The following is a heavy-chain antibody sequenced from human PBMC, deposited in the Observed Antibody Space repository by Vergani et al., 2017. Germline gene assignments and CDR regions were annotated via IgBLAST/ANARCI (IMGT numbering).Heavy chain of an antibody. CDR2: ISSSSSYI. CDR3: ARDMEYSGYAPRPIDY. CDR1: GFTFSSYS. D-gene: IGHD5-12*01. Sequence: EVQLVESGGGLVKPGGSLRLSCAASGFTFSSYSMNWVRQAPGKGLEWVSSISSSSSYIYYADSVKGRFTISRDNAKNSLYLQMNSLRAEDTAVYYCARDMEYSGYAPRPIDYWGQGTLVTVSS. J-gene: IGHJ4*02. V-gene: IGHV3-21*01.